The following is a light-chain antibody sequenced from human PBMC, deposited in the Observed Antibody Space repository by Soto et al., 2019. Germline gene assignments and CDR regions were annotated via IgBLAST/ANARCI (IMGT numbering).Light chain of an antibody. J-gene: IGKJ1*01. Sequence: DIQFTKSPSTLSASVGDRVTITCRASQSIGSWLAWYQQKPGKAPKLLIYKTSILENGVPSRFSGSGSGTEFTLSISSLQPDDFATYYCHQYNSYWTFGQGTKVDIK. CDR1: QSIGSW. CDR3: HQYNSYWT. CDR2: KTS. V-gene: IGKV1-5*03.